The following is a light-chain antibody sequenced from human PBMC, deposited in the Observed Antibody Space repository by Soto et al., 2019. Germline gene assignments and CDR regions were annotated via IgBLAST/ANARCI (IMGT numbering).Light chain of an antibody. Sequence: DIVMTQSPDSLAVSLGERATINCKSSQSVLYSSNNKNYLAWYQQKPGQPPKLHIYWASTRECGVPDRFSGSGSGTDFTLTISSLQAEDVAVYYCQQYYSTPPMYTFGQGTKLEIK. CDR2: WAS. CDR3: QQYYSTPPMYT. CDR1: QSVLYSSNNKNY. J-gene: IGKJ2*01. V-gene: IGKV4-1*01.